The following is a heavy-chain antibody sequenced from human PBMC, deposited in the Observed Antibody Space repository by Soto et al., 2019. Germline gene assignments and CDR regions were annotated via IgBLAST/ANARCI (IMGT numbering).Heavy chain of an antibody. Sequence: SETLSLTCTVSGGSISSYYWSWIRQPPGKGLEWIGYIYYSGSTNYNPSLKSRVTISVDTSKNQFSLKLSSVTAADTAVYYCARDTLRGVDYYYYYGMDVWGQGTKVTVSS. CDR3: ARDTLRGVDYYYYYGMDV. CDR2: IYYSGST. V-gene: IGHV4-59*01. CDR1: GGSISSYY. J-gene: IGHJ6*02. D-gene: IGHD4-17*01.